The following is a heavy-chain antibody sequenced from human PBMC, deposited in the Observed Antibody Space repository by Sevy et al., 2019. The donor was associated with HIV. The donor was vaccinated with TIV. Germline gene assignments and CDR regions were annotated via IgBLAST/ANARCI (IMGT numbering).Heavy chain of an antibody. CDR2: ISSSGSTI. CDR3: ARTGHGYVLHYYYGMDV. CDR1: GFTFSSYE. D-gene: IGHD5-12*01. Sequence: GGSLRLSCAASGFTFSSYEMNWVRQAPGKGLEWVSYISSSGSTIYYADSVKGRFTISRDNAKNSLYLQMNSLRAEDTAVYYCARTGHGYVLHYYYGMDVRGQGTTVTVSS. V-gene: IGHV3-48*03. J-gene: IGHJ6*02.